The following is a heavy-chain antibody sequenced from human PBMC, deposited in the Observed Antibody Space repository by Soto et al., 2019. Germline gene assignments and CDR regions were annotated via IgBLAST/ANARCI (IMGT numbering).Heavy chain of an antibody. CDR3: ARGIQQDYYYGMDV. CDR1: GYTFYSHS. D-gene: IGHD1-1*01. Sequence: QAQLVQSGAEVKKPGASVKVSCKASGYTFYSHSISWVRQAPGQGLEWMGRISADNGNTKYAQKFRGRVTMTTDTXTSTVYMELRNLRSDDTAVYYCARGIQQDYYYGMDVWGQGTTVTVSS. CDR2: ISADNGNT. J-gene: IGHJ6*02. V-gene: IGHV1-18*01.